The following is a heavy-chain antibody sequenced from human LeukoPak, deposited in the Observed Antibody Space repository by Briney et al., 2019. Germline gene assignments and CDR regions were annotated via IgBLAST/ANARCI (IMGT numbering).Heavy chain of an antibody. CDR2: IKQDGSEK. J-gene: IGHJ6*04. CDR3: ARGSDSSGP. CDR1: GFTFSSYA. D-gene: IGHD6-19*01. Sequence: GGSLRLSCAASGFTFSSYAMHWVRQAPGKGLEWVANIKQDGSEKNYVDSVKGRFTISRDNAKNSLYLQMNSLRGEDTAVYYCARGSDSSGPWGKGTTVTISS. V-gene: IGHV3-7*01.